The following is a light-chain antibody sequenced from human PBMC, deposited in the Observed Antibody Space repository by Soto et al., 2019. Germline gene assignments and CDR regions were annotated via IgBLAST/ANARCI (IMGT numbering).Light chain of an antibody. CDR2: AAS. V-gene: IGKV1-39*01. J-gene: IGKJ2*01. CDR1: QTISTY. CDR3: QQSHGIPYT. Sequence: DIQMTQSPSSLSASVGDRVTITCRASQTISTYLNWYQQKPGKAPKLLIYAASSLQSGVPSRFSGSGSGIDFTLTISSLQPEDFAIYYCQQSHGIPYTFGQGTKLEIK.